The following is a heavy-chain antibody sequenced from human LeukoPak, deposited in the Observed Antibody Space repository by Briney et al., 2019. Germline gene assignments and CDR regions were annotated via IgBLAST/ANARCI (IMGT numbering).Heavy chain of an antibody. V-gene: IGHV3-21*04. CDR2: ISSSSSYI. CDR1: GFTFSSYS. J-gene: IGHJ3*02. Sequence: GGSLRLSCAASGFTFSSYSMNWVRQAPGKGLEWVSSISSSSSYIYYADSVKGRFTISRDNAKNSLYLQMNSLRAEDTAVYYCARDVGPHNAFDIWGQGTMVTVSS. D-gene: IGHD1-26*01. CDR3: ARDVGPHNAFDI.